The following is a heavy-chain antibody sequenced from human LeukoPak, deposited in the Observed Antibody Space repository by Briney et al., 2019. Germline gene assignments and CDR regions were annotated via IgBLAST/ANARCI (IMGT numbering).Heavy chain of an antibody. V-gene: IGHV1-24*01. CDR1: GYTLTELS. D-gene: IGHD3-16*02. Sequence: GASVKVSCKVSGYTLTELSMHWVRQAPGKGLEWMGGFDPEDGETIYAQKFQGRVTMTEDTSTDTAYMELSSLRSEDTAVYYCARNRHYDYAWGSYCYLLDSWGQGTLVTVSS. CDR3: ARNRHYDYAWGSYCYLLDS. J-gene: IGHJ1*01. CDR2: FDPEDGET.